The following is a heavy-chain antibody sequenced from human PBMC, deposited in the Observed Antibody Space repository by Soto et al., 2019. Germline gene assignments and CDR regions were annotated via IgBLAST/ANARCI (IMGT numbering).Heavy chain of an antibody. CDR1: GFTFSSYA. J-gene: IGHJ4*02. CDR3: ANRPSFGRQWLVRMSY. D-gene: IGHD6-19*01. CDR2: ISGSGGST. V-gene: IGHV3-23*01. Sequence: EVQLLESGGGLVQPGGSLRLSCAASGFTFSSYAMSWVRQAPGKGLEWVSAISGSGGSTYYADSVKGRFTISRDNSKNTLYLQMNSLRAEDTAVYYCANRPSFGRQWLVRMSYWGQGTLVTVSS.